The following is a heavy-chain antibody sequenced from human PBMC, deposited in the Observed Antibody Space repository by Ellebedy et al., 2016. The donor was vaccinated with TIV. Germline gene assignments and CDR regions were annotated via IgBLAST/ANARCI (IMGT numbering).Heavy chain of an antibody. J-gene: IGHJ4*02. Sequence: GGSLRLXXAASGFTLSSYAMHWVRQAPGKGLEWVALISYDGTNKYYADSVKGRFTISRDNSKNTLYLQMNRLRAEDTAVYYCAKDLGEPMITFGGVVDHYFDYWGQGTLVTVSS. D-gene: IGHD3-16*02. V-gene: IGHV3-30*18. CDR1: GFTLSSYA. CDR2: ISYDGTNK. CDR3: AKDLGEPMITFGGVVDHYFDY.